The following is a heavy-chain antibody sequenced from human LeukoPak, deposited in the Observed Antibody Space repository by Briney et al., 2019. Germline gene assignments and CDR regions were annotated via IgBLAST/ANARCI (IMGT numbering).Heavy chain of an antibody. V-gene: IGHV4-31*03. CDR1: GGSISSGGYY. CDR3: AREIRVPAAIGKAADWFDP. Sequence: SETLSLTCTVSGGSISSGGYYWSWIRQHPGKGLEWIGYIYYSGSTYYNPSLKSRVTISVDTSKNQFSLKLSSVTAADTAVYYCAREIRVPAAIGKAADWFDPWGLGTLVTVSS. D-gene: IGHD2-2*01. J-gene: IGHJ5*02. CDR2: IYYSGST.